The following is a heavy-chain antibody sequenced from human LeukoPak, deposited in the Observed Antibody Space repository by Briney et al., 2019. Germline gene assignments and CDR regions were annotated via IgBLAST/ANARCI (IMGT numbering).Heavy chain of an antibody. D-gene: IGHD3-3*01. Sequence: GGSLRLSCAASGFTFSSYGMHWVRQAPGKGLEWVAVISYDGSNKYYADSVKGRFTISRDNSKNTLYLQMNSLRAEDTAVYYCARGGKTLRFLAVHYMDVWGKGTTVTVSS. CDR1: GFTFSSYG. CDR2: ISYDGSNK. V-gene: IGHV3-30*03. CDR3: ARGGKTLRFLAVHYMDV. J-gene: IGHJ6*03.